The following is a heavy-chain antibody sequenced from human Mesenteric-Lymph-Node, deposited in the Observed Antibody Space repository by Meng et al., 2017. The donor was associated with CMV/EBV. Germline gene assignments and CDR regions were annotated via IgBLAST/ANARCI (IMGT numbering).Heavy chain of an antibody. J-gene: IGHJ4*02. CDR2: IYYSGSA. CDR1: GGSNSRSDYY. V-gene: IGHV4-39*01. D-gene: IGHD5-24*01. CDR3: ARLATTMTSYDC. Sequence: TVSGGSNSRSDYYWGWIRQPPGKGLEWIGTIYYSGSAYYNPSLKSRVTIFVDTSKNQFSLNLRSVTAADTAVYYCARLATTMTSYDCWGQGTLVTVSS.